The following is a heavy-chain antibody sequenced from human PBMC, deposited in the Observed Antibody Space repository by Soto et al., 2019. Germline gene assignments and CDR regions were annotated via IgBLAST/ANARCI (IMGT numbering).Heavy chain of an antibody. V-gene: IGHV5-51*01. CDR1: GYSFTSHW. CDR3: VRGIAVAGPFKHWVEP. D-gene: IGHD6-19*01. CDR2: IYPGDSDT. J-gene: IGHJ5*02. Sequence: GESLKISCKGSGYSFTSHWISRVRQMPEKGLEWMGIIYPGDSDTRYSPSFQGQVTISADKSISTAYLQWSSLKASDTAMYYCVRGIAVAGPFKHWVEPWGQGTLVTVSS.